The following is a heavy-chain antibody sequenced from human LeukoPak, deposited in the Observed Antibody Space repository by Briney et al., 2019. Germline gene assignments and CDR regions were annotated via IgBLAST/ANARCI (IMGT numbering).Heavy chain of an antibody. CDR1: GGSCDDYY. Sequence: PSETLSLTCDVYGGSCDDYYCSWIRQPPGKGLEWIGEIHPHGIFYYNSSLMSRVTISIDTSKGRFSLRLTSVTAADTAFYYCARGRDRSKAGDLWGQGSLVTVSS. CDR3: ARGRDRSKAGDL. CDR2: IHPHGIF. D-gene: IGHD5-24*01. J-gene: IGHJ5*02. V-gene: IGHV4-34*01.